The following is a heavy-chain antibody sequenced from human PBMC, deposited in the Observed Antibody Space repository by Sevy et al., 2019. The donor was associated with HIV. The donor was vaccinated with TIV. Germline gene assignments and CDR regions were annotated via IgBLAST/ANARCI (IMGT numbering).Heavy chain of an antibody. D-gene: IGHD3-22*01. CDR1: GFTFSSYW. J-gene: IGHJ3*02. Sequence: GGSLRLSCAASGFTFSSYWMSWVRQAPGKGLEWVANIKQDGSEKYYLDSMKGGFTISRNNAKNSLYLQMNSLRAEDTAVYYCARDLNYYDSSGYLVDAFDIWGQGTMVTVSS. V-gene: IGHV3-7*01. CDR3: ARDLNYYDSSGYLVDAFDI. CDR2: IKQDGSEK.